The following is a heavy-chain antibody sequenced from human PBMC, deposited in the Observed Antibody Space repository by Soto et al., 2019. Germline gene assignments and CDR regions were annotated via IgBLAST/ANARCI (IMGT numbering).Heavy chain of an antibody. CDR3: ARDAGLDYNDYYYYYGMDV. J-gene: IGHJ6*02. V-gene: IGHV4-59*01. CDR2: IYYTGST. CDR1: GGAISTYY. D-gene: IGHD4-4*01. Sequence: PSETLSLTCTISGGAISTYYWTWIRQPPGKGLEWIGYIYYTGSTSYNPSLRSRVTISVDTSKNEFSLELRSVTAADTAVYYCARDAGLDYNDYYYYYGMDVWGQGTTVTVSS.